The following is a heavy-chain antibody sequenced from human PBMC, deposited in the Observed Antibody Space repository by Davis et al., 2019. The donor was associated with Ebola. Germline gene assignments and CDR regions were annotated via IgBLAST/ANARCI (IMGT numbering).Heavy chain of an antibody. Sequence: GGSLRLSCAASGFTFSSYGMHWVRQAPGKGLEWVSAIGGSGAGTYYADSVQGRFTVSRDNSKNTLYLQMNSLRAEDTAVYYWARRVSVYYYGMDVWGQGTTVTVSS. V-gene: IGHV3-23*01. CDR2: IGGSGAGT. CDR3: ARRVSVYYYGMDV. D-gene: IGHD5/OR15-5a*01. J-gene: IGHJ6*02. CDR1: GFTFSSYG.